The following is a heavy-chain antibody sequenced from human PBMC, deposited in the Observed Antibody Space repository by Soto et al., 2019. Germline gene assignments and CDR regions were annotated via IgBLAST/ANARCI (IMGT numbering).Heavy chain of an antibody. D-gene: IGHD3-22*01. CDR1: GGSISGYY. CDR3: ARGGFYDTSGPPPFAS. Sequence: PSETLSLTCSGSGGSISGYYWNWSRQPPGQGLEWIAYIYSSGSTTYNPSLRSRVTISVDTSSNLFSLKLSSVTAADTAVYFCARGGFYDTSGPPPFASWGQGTPVT. J-gene: IGHJ4*02. V-gene: IGHV4-59*01. CDR2: IYSSGST.